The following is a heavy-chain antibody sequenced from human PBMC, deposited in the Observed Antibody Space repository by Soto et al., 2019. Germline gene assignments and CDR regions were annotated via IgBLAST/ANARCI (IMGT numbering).Heavy chain of an antibody. D-gene: IGHD3-22*01. CDR1: GFTFSSYS. CDR3: AREATYYYDSSGYYYFDY. J-gene: IGHJ4*02. CDR2: ISSSSRYI. V-gene: IGHV3-21*01. Sequence: VGSLRLSCATSGFTFSSYSMNWVRQAPGMGLEWVSSISSSSRYIYYADSVRGRFTISRDNAKNSLYLQMNSLRAEDTAVYYCAREATYYYDSSGYYYFDYWGQGTLVTVSS.